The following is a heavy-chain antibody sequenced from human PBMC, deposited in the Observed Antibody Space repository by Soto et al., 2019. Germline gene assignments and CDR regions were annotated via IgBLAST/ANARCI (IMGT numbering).Heavy chain of an antibody. CDR1: GFTFSSYA. Sequence: EVQLLESGGGLVQPGGSLRLSCAASGFTFSSYAMSWVRQAPGKGLEWVSAISGSGGSTYYADSVKGRFTISRDNSKNTLYLQRNSLRAEDTAVYYCAIQGKGYSGYDAHFDYWGQGTLVTVSS. V-gene: IGHV3-23*01. J-gene: IGHJ4*02. CDR3: AIQGKGYSGYDAHFDY. D-gene: IGHD5-12*01. CDR2: ISGSGGST.